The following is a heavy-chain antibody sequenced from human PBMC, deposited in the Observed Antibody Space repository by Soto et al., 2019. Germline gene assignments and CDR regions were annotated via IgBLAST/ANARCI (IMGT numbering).Heavy chain of an antibody. CDR3: ARIYYYDSSTSMDV. V-gene: IGHV1-2*02. D-gene: IGHD3-22*01. CDR1: GYTFAGYY. J-gene: IGHJ6*02. Sequence: ASVKVSCKASGYTFAGYYMHWVRQAPGQGLEWMGWINPNSGGTNYAQKFQGRVTMTRDTSISTAYMELSRLRSDDTAVYYCARIYYYDSSTSMDVWGQGTTVTVSS. CDR2: INPNSGGT.